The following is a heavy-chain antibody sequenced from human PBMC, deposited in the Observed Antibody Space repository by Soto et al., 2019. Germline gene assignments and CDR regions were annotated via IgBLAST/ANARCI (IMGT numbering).Heavy chain of an antibody. CDR3: ARHKYDSSGYYHYYYGMDV. Sequence: PSETLSLTCTVSGGSISSGGYYWSWIRQHPGKGLEWIGYIYYSGSTYYNPSLKSRVTISVDTSKNQFSLKLSSVTAADTAVYYCARHKYDSSGYYHYYYGMDVWGQGTTVTSP. CDR2: IYYSGST. V-gene: IGHV4-31*03. D-gene: IGHD3-22*01. CDR1: GGSISSGGYY. J-gene: IGHJ6*02.